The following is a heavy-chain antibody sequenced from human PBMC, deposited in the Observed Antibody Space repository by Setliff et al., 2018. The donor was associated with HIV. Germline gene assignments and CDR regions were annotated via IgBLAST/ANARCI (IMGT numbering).Heavy chain of an antibody. D-gene: IGHD3-10*01. CDR2: INSDGSDT. CDR3: TRDGLLWFGEFFSN. CDR1: GFTFSSYW. V-gene: IGHV3-74*01. Sequence: PGGSLRLSCAASGFTFSSYWMHWVRQAPGKGLVWVARINSDGSDTSYADSVKGRFTMSRDNAKNTLYLQMNSLRAEDTGIYYCTRDGLLWFGEFFSNWGQGTLVTVSS. J-gene: IGHJ4*02.